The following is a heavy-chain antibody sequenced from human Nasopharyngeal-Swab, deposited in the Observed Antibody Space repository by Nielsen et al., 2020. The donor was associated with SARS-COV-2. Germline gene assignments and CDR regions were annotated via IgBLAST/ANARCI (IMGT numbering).Heavy chain of an antibody. CDR3: VKDLAYDEVS. J-gene: IGHJ5*02. CDR1: GFTFSNYA. Sequence: GESLKISCAASGFTFSNYAMSWVRQAPGKGLEWVSTINNRGDDTHYVDSVRGRFTVSRDNSKNTLYLQMNSLRGDDTAIYYCVKDLAYDEVSWGQGTLVTVSS. V-gene: IGHV3-23*01. CDR2: INNRGDDT. D-gene: IGHD5-12*01.